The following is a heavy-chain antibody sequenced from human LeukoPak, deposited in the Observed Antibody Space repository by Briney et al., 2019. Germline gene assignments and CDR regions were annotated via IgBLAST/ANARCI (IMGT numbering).Heavy chain of an antibody. V-gene: IGHV1-18*01. CDR3: ARDRDGYNSWFDP. D-gene: IGHD5-24*01. CDR2: ISAYNGNT. J-gene: IGHJ5*02. Sequence: GASVKVSCKASGGTFSSYAISWVRQAPGQGLEWMGWISAYNGNTNYAQKLQGRVTMTTDTSTSTAYMELRSLRSDDTAVYYCARDRDGYNSWFDPWGQGTLVTVSS. CDR1: GGTFSSYA.